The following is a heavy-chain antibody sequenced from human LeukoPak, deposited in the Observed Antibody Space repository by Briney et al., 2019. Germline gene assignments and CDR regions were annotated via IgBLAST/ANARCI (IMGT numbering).Heavy chain of an antibody. Sequence: ASETLSLTCTVSGGSVSSGSYYGSWIRQPPGKGLEWIGYIYYSGSTNYNPSLKSRVTISVDTSKNQFSLKLSSVTAADTAVYYCASSQWLAYYFDYWGQGTLVTVSS. CDR2: IYYSGST. V-gene: IGHV4-61*01. J-gene: IGHJ4*02. CDR3: ASSQWLAYYFDY. D-gene: IGHD6-19*01. CDR1: GGSVSSGSYY.